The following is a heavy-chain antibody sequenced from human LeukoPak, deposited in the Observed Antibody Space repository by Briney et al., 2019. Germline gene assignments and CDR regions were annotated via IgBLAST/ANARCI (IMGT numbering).Heavy chain of an antibody. Sequence: PGGSLRLSCAASGFTFSSYAMSWVRQAPGKGLEWVSAISGSGGNTYYADSVKGRFTISRDNSKNTLYLQMNSLRAEDTAVYYCAKGLRYFDWFYFDYWGQGTLVTVSS. CDR2: ISGSGGNT. CDR1: GFTFSSYA. CDR3: AKGLRYFDWFYFDY. V-gene: IGHV3-23*01. J-gene: IGHJ4*02. D-gene: IGHD3-9*01.